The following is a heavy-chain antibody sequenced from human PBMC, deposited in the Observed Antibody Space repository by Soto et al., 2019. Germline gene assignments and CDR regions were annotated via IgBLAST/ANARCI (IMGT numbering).Heavy chain of an antibody. CDR2: IYYSGST. CDR3: ARESTVETGAFDI. J-gene: IGHJ3*02. D-gene: IGHD4-4*01. CDR1: GGSISSSSYY. Sequence: SETLSLTCTVSGGSISSSSYYWGWIRQPPGKGLEWIGSIYYSGSTYYNPSLKSRVTISVDRSKNQFSLKLSSVTAADTAVYYCARESTVETGAFDIWGQGTMVTVSS. V-gene: IGHV4-39*07.